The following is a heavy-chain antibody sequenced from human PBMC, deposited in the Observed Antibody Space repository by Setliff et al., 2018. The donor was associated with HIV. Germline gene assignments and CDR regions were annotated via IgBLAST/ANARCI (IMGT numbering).Heavy chain of an antibody. Sequence: ASVKVSCKASGYTFTSYDINWVRQATGQGLEWMGWMNPNSGNTGYAQKFQGRVTMTRDASISTAYMELNTLKFEDTAVYYCAGGRRDSYDRGRRNHYYIDVWGPGTLVT. D-gene: IGHD3-22*01. CDR2: MNPNSGNT. CDR1: GYTFTSYD. CDR3: AGGRRDSYDRGRRNHYYIDV. J-gene: IGHJ4*02. V-gene: IGHV1-8*02.